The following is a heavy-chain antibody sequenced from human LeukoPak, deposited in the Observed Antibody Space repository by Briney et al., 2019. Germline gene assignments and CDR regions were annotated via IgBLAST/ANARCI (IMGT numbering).Heavy chain of an antibody. V-gene: IGHV4-39*01. CDR1: GGSISSSSYY. J-gene: IGHJ4*02. CDR3: ARQQRGGFDY. D-gene: IGHD6-25*01. Sequence: TSETLSLTCTVSGGSISSSSYYWGWIRQPPGKGLEWIGSIYYSGSTYYNPSLKSRVTISVDTSKNQFSLRLSSVTAADTAVYYCARQQRGGFDYWGQGTLVTVSS. CDR2: IYYSGST.